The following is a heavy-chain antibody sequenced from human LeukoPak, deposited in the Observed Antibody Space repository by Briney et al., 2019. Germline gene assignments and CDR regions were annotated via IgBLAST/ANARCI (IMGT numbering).Heavy chain of an antibody. V-gene: IGHV1-2*02. CDR2: INPNTGGT. D-gene: IGHD2-2*01. J-gene: IGHJ4*02. Sequence: ASVTVSFKASGYTFTAYYVHWVRQAPGQGLEWMGWINPNTGGTNYAQKFQGRVTMTRDTSITTAYMELSRLRSDDTAVYYCARGPYDRYTAMPYYFDYWGQGTLVTVSS. CDR1: GYTFTAYY. CDR3: ARGPYDRYTAMPYYFDY.